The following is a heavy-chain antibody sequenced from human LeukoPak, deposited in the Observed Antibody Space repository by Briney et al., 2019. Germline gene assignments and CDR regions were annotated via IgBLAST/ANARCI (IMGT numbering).Heavy chain of an antibody. J-gene: IGHJ4*02. Sequence: SETLSLTCAAYGGSFSGYYWSWIRQPPGKGLEWIGEINHSGSTNYNPSLKSRVTISVDTSKNRFSLKLTSVTAADTAVYYCASGLWFGELLLWGQGTLVSVSS. V-gene: IGHV4-34*01. CDR1: GGSFSGYY. CDR2: INHSGST. CDR3: ASGLWFGELLL. D-gene: IGHD3-10*01.